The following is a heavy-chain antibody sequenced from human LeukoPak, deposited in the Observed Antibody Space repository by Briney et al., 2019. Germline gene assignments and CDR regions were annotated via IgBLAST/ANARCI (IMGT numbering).Heavy chain of an antibody. CDR1: GGSISSYY. V-gene: IGHV4-59*12. D-gene: IGHD3-9*01. CDR3: ARAGATVLRYFDWLSTPLFDY. J-gene: IGHJ4*02. CDR2: IYYSGST. Sequence: PSETLSLTCTVSGGSISSYYWSWIRQPPGKGLEWIGYIYYSGSTNYNPSLKSRVTISVDTSKNQFSLKLSSVTAADTAVYYCARAGATVLRYFDWLSTPLFDYWGQGTLVTVSS.